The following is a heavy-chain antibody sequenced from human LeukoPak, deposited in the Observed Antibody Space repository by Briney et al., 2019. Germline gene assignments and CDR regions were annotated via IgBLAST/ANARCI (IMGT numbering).Heavy chain of an antibody. D-gene: IGHD4-17*01. CDR2: ISSSSSPI. V-gene: IGHV3-48*01. CDR3: ATIEAVRFHY. J-gene: IGHJ4*02. CDR1: GFTFSSYS. Sequence: PGGSLRLSCAASGFTFSSYSMNWVRQVPGKGLEWVSYISSSSSPIYYADSVKGRFTISRDNAKNSLYLQMNSLRAEDTAVYYCATIEAVRFHYWGQGTLVTVSS.